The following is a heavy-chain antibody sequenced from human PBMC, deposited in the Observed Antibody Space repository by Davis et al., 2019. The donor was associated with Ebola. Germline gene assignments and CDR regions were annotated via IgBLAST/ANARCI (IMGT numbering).Heavy chain of an antibody. V-gene: IGHV1-69*13. CDR1: GYTFTRHP. Sequence: SVKVSCKASGYTFTRHPLNWVRQAPGQGLEWMGGIIPIFGTANYAQKFQGRVTITADESTSTAYMELSSLRSEDTAVYYCARRGYSGYDYWFDPWGQGTLVTVSS. CDR3: ARRGYSGYDYWFDP. D-gene: IGHD5-12*01. J-gene: IGHJ5*02. CDR2: IIPIFGTA.